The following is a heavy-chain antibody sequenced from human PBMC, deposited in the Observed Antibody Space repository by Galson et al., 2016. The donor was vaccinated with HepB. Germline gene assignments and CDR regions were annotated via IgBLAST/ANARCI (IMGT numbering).Heavy chain of an antibody. Sequence: SLRLSCAASGFLVTANYMTWVRQAPGKGLDWVSVIYSGGPTYYADPVKGRFSISRDHSKSTLYLQMNDLRAEDTAVYYCARDSGYGEFWRFDCWGQGALVTVSS. CDR1: GFLVTANY. CDR3: ARDSGYGEFWRFDC. V-gene: IGHV3-66*01. CDR2: IYSGGPT. D-gene: IGHD3-16*01. J-gene: IGHJ4*02.